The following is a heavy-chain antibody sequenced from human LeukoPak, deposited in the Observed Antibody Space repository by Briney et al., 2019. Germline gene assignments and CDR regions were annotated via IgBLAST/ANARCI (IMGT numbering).Heavy chain of an antibody. CDR3: ARGSYRAVYCYYMDV. J-gene: IGHJ6*03. CDR1: GFTFDDYG. Sequence: GGSLRLSYAASGFTFDDYGMSWVRQAPGKGLEWVSGINWNGGSTGYADSVKGRFTISRDNAKNSLYLQMNSLRAEDTALYYCARGSYRAVYCYYMDVWGKGTTVTVSS. CDR2: INWNGGST. V-gene: IGHV3-20*03. D-gene: IGHD5-18*01.